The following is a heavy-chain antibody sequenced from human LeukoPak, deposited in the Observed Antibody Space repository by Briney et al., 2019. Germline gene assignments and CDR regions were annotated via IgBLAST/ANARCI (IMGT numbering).Heavy chain of an antibody. J-gene: IGHJ4*02. CDR1: GFSFSNYG. CDR3: ARSLCYDTGCSFDN. D-gene: IGHD2-15*01. V-gene: IGHV3-48*04. Sequence: PGGSLRLSSAASGFSFSNYGKNWVRQAPGEGREWVAYMSSTSGTIYYAGCVKGRFTVTRDNAKNSLFLQMTSLRAADTAVYYCARSLCYDTGCSFDNWGQGTLVTVSS. CDR2: MSSTSGTI.